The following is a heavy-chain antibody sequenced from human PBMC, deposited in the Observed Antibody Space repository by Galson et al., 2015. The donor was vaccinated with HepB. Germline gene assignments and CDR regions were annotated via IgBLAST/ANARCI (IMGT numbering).Heavy chain of an antibody. CDR3: ARHKYNRSSFLDF. V-gene: IGHV4-59*08. J-gene: IGHJ4*02. D-gene: IGHD6-6*01. CDR1: GDSMSDYY. CDR2: IYYSGST. Sequence: SETLSLTCTVSGDSMSDYYWSWIRQPPGKGLEWIGYIYYSGSTIYNGSLKSRVTISVDMSKNQFSLNLRSVTAADTAVYYCARHKYNRSSFLDFWGQGTLVTVSS.